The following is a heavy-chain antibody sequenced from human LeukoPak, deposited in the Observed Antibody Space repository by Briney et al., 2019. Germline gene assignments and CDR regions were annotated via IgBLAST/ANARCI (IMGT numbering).Heavy chain of an antibody. J-gene: IGHJ1*01. D-gene: IGHD3-9*01. V-gene: IGHV3-30*18. CDR3: AKDPPLYFDWPEGYFQH. CDR2: ISYGGSNK. Sequence: GRSLRLSCAASGXTFSSYGVHWVRQAPGKGLEWVAAISYGGSNKFYADSVKGRFTISRDNSKNTLYLQINSLRAEDTAVYYCAKDPPLYFDWPEGYFQHWGEGTLVTASS. CDR1: GXTFSSYG.